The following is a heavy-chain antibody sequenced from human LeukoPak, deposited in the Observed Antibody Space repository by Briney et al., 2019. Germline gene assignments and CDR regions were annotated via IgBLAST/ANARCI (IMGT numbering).Heavy chain of an antibody. J-gene: IGHJ5*02. Sequence: PGGPLRLSCAASGFTFSSYSMSWVRQAPGKGLEWVSAISGSGGSTYYADSVKGRFTISRDNSKNTLYLQMNSLRAEDTAVYYCARQAVGDKGGFDLWGQGTLVTVSS. CDR1: GFTFSSYS. V-gene: IGHV3-23*01. CDR2: ISGSGGST. CDR3: ARQAVGDKGGFDL. D-gene: IGHD2-21*01.